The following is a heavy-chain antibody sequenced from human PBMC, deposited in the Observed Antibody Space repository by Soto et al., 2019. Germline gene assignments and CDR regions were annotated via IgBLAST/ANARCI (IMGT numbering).Heavy chain of an antibody. CDR1: GGTFSSYT. CDR3: AMVRGDFAFDI. V-gene: IGHV1-69*02. CDR2: IIPILGIA. D-gene: IGHD3-10*01. J-gene: IGHJ3*02. Sequence: QVQLVQSGAEVKKPGSSVKVSCKASGGTFSSYTISWVRQAPGQGLEWMGRIIPILGIANYAQKFQGRVTITADKSXSXAYLXXSXLRSEDTAVYYXAMVRGDFAFDIWGQGTMVTVSS.